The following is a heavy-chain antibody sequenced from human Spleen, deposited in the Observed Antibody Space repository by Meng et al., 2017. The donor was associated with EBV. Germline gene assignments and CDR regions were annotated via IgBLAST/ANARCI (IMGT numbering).Heavy chain of an antibody. CDR2: ISGSGGST. J-gene: IGHJ4*02. CDR1: GFTFSSYA. D-gene: IGHD6-13*01. V-gene: IGHV3-23*04. CDR3: AKAGAAAAVDAFDY. Sequence: EVQLVESGGGVVQPGGVLRLSWADSGFTFSSYAMSWVRQAPGKGLEWVSAISGSGGSTYYADSVKGRFTISRDNSKNTLYLQMNSLRAEDTAVYYCAKAGAAAAVDAFDYWGQGTLVTVST.